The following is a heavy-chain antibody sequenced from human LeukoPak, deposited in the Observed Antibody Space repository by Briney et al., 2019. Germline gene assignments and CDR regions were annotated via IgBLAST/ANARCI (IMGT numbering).Heavy chain of an antibody. V-gene: IGHV3-21*01. D-gene: IGHD4-11*01. Sequence: GSLRLSCAASGFTFSSYSMNWVRQAPGKGLEWVSSISSSSSYIYYADSVKGRFTISRDNAKNSLYLQMNSLRAEDTAVYYCARELQYHGGFDYWGQGTLVTVSS. CDR1: GFTFSSYS. CDR2: ISSSSSYI. J-gene: IGHJ4*02. CDR3: ARELQYHGGFDY.